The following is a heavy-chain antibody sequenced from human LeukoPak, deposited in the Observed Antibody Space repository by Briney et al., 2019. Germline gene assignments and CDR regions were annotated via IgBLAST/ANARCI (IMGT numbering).Heavy chain of an antibody. J-gene: IGHJ5*02. CDR3: ARGRGYTLGWFDP. D-gene: IGHD3-22*01. CDR1: GYTFTSYD. V-gene: IGHV1-8*03. CDR2: MNPNSGKT. Sequence: ASVKVSCKASGYTFTSYDINWVRQANGQGLEWMGWMNPNSGKTGYAQKFQGRVTITRNTSISTAYMELSSLRAEDTAVYYCARGRGYTLGWFDPWGQGTLVTVSS.